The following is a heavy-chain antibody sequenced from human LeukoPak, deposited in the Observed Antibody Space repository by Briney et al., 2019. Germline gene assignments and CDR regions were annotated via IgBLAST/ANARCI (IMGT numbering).Heavy chain of an antibody. CDR2: IKQDGSEK. CDR3: ARAKVVPAAIRSYYFDY. Sequence: PGGSLRLSCAASGFTFSSYWMSWVRQAPGKGLEWVANIKQDGSEKYYVDSVKGRFTISRDNAKNSLYLQMNSLRAEDTAVYYCARAKVVPAAIRSYYFDYWGQGTLVTVSS. V-gene: IGHV3-7*01. CDR1: GFTFSSYW. J-gene: IGHJ4*02. D-gene: IGHD2-2*02.